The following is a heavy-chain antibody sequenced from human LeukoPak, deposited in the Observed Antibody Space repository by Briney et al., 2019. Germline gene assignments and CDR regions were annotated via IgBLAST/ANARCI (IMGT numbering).Heavy chain of an antibody. D-gene: IGHD3-22*01. V-gene: IGHV4-59*08. J-gene: IGHJ4*02. CDR3: ARLYSSGYSTPFDY. Sequence: KPSETLSLTCTVSGGSISSYYWSWIRQPPGKGLEWIGYIYYSGSTNYNPSLKSRVTISVDTSKNQFSLKLSSVTAADTAVYYCARLYSSGYSTPFDYWGQGTLVTVSS. CDR2: IYYSGST. CDR1: GGSISSYY.